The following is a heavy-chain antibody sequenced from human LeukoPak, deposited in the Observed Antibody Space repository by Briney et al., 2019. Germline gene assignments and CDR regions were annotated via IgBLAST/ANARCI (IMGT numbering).Heavy chain of an antibody. D-gene: IGHD5/OR15-5a*01. CDR3: ARDGALGSMGQYDAFDI. V-gene: IGHV4-4*07. CDR2: IYTSGST. J-gene: IGHJ3*02. Sequence: SETLSLTCTVSGGSISSYYWSWIRQPAGKGLEWIGRIYTSGSTNYNPSLKSRVTMSVDTSKNQFSLKLSSVTAADTAVYYCARDGALGSMGQYDAFDIWGQGTMVTVSS. CDR1: GGSISSYY.